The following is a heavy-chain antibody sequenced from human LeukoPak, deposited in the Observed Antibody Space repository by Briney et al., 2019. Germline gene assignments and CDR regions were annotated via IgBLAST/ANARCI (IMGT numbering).Heavy chain of an antibody. Sequence: ASVKVSCKASGYTFTGYYMHWVRQAPGQGLEWMGWINPNSGGTNYAQKFQGRVTMTRDTSISTAYMELSRLRSDDTAVYYCARVRVAAAGTDAFDIWGQGTMVTVSS. CDR2: INPNSGGT. V-gene: IGHV1-2*02. CDR3: ARVRVAAAGTDAFDI. CDR1: GYTFTGYY. D-gene: IGHD6-13*01. J-gene: IGHJ3*02.